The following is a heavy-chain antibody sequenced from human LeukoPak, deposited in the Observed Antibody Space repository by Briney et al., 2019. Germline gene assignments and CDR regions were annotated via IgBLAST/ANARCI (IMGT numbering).Heavy chain of an antibody. CDR2: IYYAGST. J-gene: IGHJ4*02. V-gene: IGHV4-39*07. D-gene: IGHD3-10*01. CDR1: GGSISSTTCY. Sequence: SETLSLTCTVSGGSISSTTCYWGWIRQPPGKGLEWIGSIYYAGSTYYTASLKSRVTISVDTSKNQFSLKLSSVTAADTAVYYCARDGRYYYGSGSYYKGGFDYWGQGTLVTVSS. CDR3: ARDGRYYYGSGSYYKGGFDY.